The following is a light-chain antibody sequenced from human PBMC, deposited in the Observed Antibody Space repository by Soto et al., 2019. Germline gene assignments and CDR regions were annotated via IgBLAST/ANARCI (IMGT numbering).Light chain of an antibody. J-gene: IGKJ1*01. Sequence: AIRMTQSPSSLSASTGDRVTITCRASQGISSYLAWYQQKPGKAPKLLIYAASTLQSGVPSRFSGSGSGTDFTLTISCLQSEDFAIYYCQQYNNWPRTFGQGTKVEIK. CDR3: QQYNNWPRT. CDR2: AAS. V-gene: IGKV1-8*01. CDR1: QGISSY.